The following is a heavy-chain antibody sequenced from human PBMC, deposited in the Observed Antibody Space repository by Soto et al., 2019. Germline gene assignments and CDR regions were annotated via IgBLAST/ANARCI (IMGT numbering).Heavy chain of an antibody. J-gene: IGHJ4*02. CDR2: IYWNEDK. Sequence: SVPTLVNPTQTVALTCTFSAFSLSTNGVGVGWIRHPQGKPLDWLAVIYWNEDKRYSRSLKRRLSITKDTSKNQVVLTMTTMDPVDTATYYCVHPVMVHTITGGHYLDYWGPGILVTVSS. V-gene: IGHV2-5*01. CDR1: AFSLSTNGVG. CDR3: VHPVMVHTITGGHYLDY. D-gene: IGHD2-8*01.